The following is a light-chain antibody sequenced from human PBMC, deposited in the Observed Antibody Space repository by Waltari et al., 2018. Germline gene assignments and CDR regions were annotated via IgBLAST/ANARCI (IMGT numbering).Light chain of an antibody. V-gene: IGKV4-1*01. J-gene: IGKJ4*01. CDR1: QSVLYSSNNKNY. Sequence: DIVMTKSPDSLAVSLGESATINCKSSQSVLYSSNNKNYLAWYQQKPGQPPKLLIYWASTRESGVPDRFSGSGSGTDFTLTINSLQAADVAVYYCQQYYSTPLTFGGGTKVEIK. CDR2: WAS. CDR3: QQYYSTPLT.